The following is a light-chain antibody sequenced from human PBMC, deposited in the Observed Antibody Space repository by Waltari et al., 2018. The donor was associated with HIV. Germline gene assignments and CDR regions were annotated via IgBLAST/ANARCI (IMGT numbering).Light chain of an antibody. CDR3: QQYNGWPRT. V-gene: IGKV3-15*01. CDR2: GAS. Sequence: EIVMTQSPATLSVSPVERVTLSCRASQNVITNLAWYQQKPGQAPSLLIYGASTRASGIPARFTGGGSGSDFTLTINSLQSEDCGLYYCQQYNGWPRTFGQGTKV. CDR1: QNVITN. J-gene: IGKJ1*01.